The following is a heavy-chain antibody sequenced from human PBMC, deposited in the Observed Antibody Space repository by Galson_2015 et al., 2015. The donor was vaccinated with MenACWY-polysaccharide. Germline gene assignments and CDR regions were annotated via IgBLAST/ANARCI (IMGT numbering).Heavy chain of an antibody. CDR1: GFTFSDYS. CDR3: VREYYYYYMDV. Sequence: SLRLSCAASGFTFSDYSMSWIRQAPGKGLEWVSYISSSGSPIYYADSVKGRFTISRDNAKNSLYLQMNSLRAEDTAVYYCVREYYYYYMDVWGKGTTVTVSS. V-gene: IGHV3-11*01. J-gene: IGHJ6*03. CDR2: ISSSGSPI.